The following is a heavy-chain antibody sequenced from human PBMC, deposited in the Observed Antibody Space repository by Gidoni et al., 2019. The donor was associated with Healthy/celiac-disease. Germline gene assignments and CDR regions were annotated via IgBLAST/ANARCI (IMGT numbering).Heavy chain of an antibody. V-gene: IGHV3-11*01. J-gene: IGHJ6*02. CDR1: ASTFRDYY. CDR3: AREVRVVVAAFYYYYGMDV. CDR2: IRISGSAI. Sequence: QVQLVASGGVSLKPGGSLILPSAASASTFRDYYMSWCRQAPGKGLEWVSYIRISGSAISYADSVKGRFTISRDNAKNSLYLQMNSLRAEDTAVYYCAREVRVVVAAFYYYYGMDVWGQGTTVTVSS. D-gene: IGHD2-15*01.